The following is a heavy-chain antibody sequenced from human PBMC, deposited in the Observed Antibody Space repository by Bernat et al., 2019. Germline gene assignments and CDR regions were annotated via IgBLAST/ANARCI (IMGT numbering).Heavy chain of an antibody. D-gene: IGHD1-26*01. CDR3: AREVGMGRFDY. Sequence: QVHLVESGGGVVQPGRSLRLSCAASEFTFSSYVMHWVRQAPGKGLEWVAVIWHDGSNEYYADSVKGRFTISRDNSENTLYLQVNSLRAEDTAVYYCAREVGMGRFDYWGQGTLVTVSS. CDR2: IWHDGSNE. V-gene: IGHV3-33*01. CDR1: EFTFSSYV. J-gene: IGHJ4*02.